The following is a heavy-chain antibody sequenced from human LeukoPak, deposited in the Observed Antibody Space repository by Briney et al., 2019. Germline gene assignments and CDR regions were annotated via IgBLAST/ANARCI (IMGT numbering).Heavy chain of an antibody. J-gene: IGHJ4*02. V-gene: IGHV3-30*02. CDR1: GFTFSSYG. CDR3: AKDHLNYYDSRDFDY. CDR2: IRYDGSNK. D-gene: IGHD3-22*01. Sequence: GGSLRLSCAASGFTFSSYGMHWVRQAPGKGLEWVAFIRYDGSNKYYADSVKGRFTISRDNSKNTLYLQMNSLRAEDTAVYFCAKDHLNYYDSRDFDYWGQGTLVTVSS.